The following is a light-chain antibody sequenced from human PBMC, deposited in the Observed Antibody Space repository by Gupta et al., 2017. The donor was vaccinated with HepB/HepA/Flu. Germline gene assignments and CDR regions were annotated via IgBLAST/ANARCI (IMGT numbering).Light chain of an antibody. CDR2: QNS. V-gene: IGLV3-1*01. CDR3: QAWDSNTVV. Sequence: SYELTQPPSVSVSPGQTASFTCSGDKLGDMYVFWYQQKPGQSPMLVIYQNSKRPSGIPERFSGSNSGNTATLTISGTQAMDEADYYCQAWDSNTVVFGGGTKLTVL. CDR1: KLGDMY. J-gene: IGLJ2*01.